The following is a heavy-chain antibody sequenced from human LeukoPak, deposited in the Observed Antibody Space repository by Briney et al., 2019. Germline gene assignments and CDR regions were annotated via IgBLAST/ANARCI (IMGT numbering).Heavy chain of an antibody. CDR1: GYSFSVYS. CDR2: INPNGRTT. CDR3: AREGGTREYNGDTWRHFFDF. V-gene: IGHV1-46*01. Sequence: GASVKVSCKASGYSFSVYSIDWVRQAPGQGLEWVGTINPNGRTTSFAQKFQGRVTLTRDMSTNTVSMELRSLRPEDTAVYFCAREGGTREYNGDTWRHFFDFWGQGTLVTVSA. J-gene: IGHJ4*02. D-gene: IGHD4-17*01.